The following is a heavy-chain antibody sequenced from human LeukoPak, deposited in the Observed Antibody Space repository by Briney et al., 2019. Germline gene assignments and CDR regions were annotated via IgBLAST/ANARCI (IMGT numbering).Heavy chain of an antibody. J-gene: IGHJ4*02. V-gene: IGHV4-59*01. CDR2: IYHTGST. Sequence: SETLSLTCTVSGGSISNYYWSWIRQPPGKGLEWIGYIYHTGSTSYNPSLKSRVIMSVDTSQNQFSLKVRSVTAADTAVYYCAREESGYDYSPFYYWGRGILVTVSS. CDR1: GGSISNYY. D-gene: IGHD5-12*01. CDR3: AREESGYDYSPFYY.